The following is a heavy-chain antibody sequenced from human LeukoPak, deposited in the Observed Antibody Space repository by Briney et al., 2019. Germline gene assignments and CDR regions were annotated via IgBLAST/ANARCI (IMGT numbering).Heavy chain of an antibody. CDR2: IYYSGST. V-gene: IGHV4-59*01. J-gene: IGHJ3*02. CDR1: GGSISSYY. Sequence: SETLSLTCIVSGGSISSYYWSWIRQPPGKGLEWIGYIYYSGSTNYNPSLKSRVTISVDTSKNQFSLKLSSVTAADTAVYYCARDQARAFDIWGLGTMVTVSS. CDR3: ARDQARAFDI.